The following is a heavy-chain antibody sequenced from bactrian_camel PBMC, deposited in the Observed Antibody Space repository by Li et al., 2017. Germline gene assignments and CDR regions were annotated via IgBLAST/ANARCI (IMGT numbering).Heavy chain of an antibody. D-gene: IGHD2*01. CDR1: GFTFSSYD. CDR3: AAGRWTTYTTCRNWPGTSGERVTD. CDR2: INSGGGMT. V-gene: IGHV3S40*01. J-gene: IGHJ4*01. Sequence: VQLVESGGGLVQPGGSLRISCAASGFTFSSYDMSWVRQASGKGLEWVSGINSGGGMTSYADSVKGRFTISRDNAKNTLYLQLNALKPEDTAMYYCAAGRWTTYTTCRNWPGTSGERVTDWGQGTQVTVS.